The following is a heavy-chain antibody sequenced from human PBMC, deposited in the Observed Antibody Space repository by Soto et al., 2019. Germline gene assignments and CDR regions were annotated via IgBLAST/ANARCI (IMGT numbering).Heavy chain of an antibody. D-gene: IGHD3-16*01. J-gene: IGHJ4*02. V-gene: IGHV4-31*01. CDR2: TSNSGST. CDR3: ARGGGRTKVDY. CDR1: SGSITSSGYY. Sequence: QVQLQESGPGLVKPSQTLSLTCTVSSGSITSSGYYWSWIRQHPGEGLEWIGFTSNSGSTSYNPSLKSPVTISVDTSSNQFSLNLKSVTAADTAVYYCARGGGRTKVDYGCQGTLVTVSP.